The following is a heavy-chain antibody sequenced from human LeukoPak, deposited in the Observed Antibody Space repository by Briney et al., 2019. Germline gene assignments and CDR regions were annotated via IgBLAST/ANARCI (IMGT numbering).Heavy chain of an antibody. CDR2: ISGSGGST. Sequence: GGSLRLSCAASGFTFSSYAMSWVRQAPGKGLEWVSAISGSGGSTYYADSVKGRFTISRDNSKNTLYLQMNSLRVEDTAVYYCAKDPTTYYDSSGYGRYNWFDPWGQGTLVTVSS. CDR1: GFTFSSYA. CDR3: AKDPTTYYDSSGYGRYNWFDP. D-gene: IGHD3-22*01. J-gene: IGHJ5*02. V-gene: IGHV3-23*01.